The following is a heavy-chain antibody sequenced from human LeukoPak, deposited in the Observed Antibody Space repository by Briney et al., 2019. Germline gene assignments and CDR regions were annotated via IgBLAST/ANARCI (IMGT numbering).Heavy chain of an antibody. D-gene: IGHD6-13*01. CDR3: ARDILATSIAAPYY. Sequence: SETLSLTCTVSGGSISSSTYYWGWIRQPPGKGLEWIGSVFYSGRTYYNPSLKSRVTMSVDTSKNQFSLRLSSVNAADTAVYYCARDILATSIAAPYYWGQGTLVTVSS. V-gene: IGHV4-39*07. J-gene: IGHJ4*02. CDR2: VFYSGRT. CDR1: GGSISSSTYY.